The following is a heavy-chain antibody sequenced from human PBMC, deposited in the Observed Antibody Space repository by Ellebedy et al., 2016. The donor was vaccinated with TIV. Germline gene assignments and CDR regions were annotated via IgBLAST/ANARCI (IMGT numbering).Heavy chain of an antibody. J-gene: IGHJ4*02. Sequence: SETLSLTXTVSGGSISSSSYYWGWLRQPPGKGLEWIGSIYYSGSTYYNPSLKSRVTISVDTSKNQFSLKLSSVTAADTAVYYCARRRGGDPYYFDYWGQGTLVTVSS. CDR1: GGSISSSSYY. CDR3: ARRRGGDPYYFDY. V-gene: IGHV4-39*01. D-gene: IGHD4-17*01. CDR2: IYYSGST.